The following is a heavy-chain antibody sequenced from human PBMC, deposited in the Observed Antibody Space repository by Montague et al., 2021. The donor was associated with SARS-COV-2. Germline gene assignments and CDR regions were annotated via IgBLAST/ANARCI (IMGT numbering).Heavy chain of an antibody. CDR1: DASISTSNY. Sequence: SETLSLTCSVSDASISTSNYWGWLRQTPGKGLEWIASIHFTGTTXXKPXXXSRVTISVDTSKNQFFLKLTSLTAADTAIYFCARDRNDGYDRFFDYWGQGTLVTVSS. J-gene: IGHJ4*02. V-gene: IGHV4-39*07. CDR2: IHFTGTT. D-gene: IGHD5-12*01. CDR3: ARDRNDGYDRFFDY.